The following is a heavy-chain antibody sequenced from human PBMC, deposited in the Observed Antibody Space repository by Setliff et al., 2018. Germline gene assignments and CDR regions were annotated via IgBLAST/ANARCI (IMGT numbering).Heavy chain of an antibody. CDR3: ARVSRTIVAARGFDY. CDR2: INPSGGST. J-gene: IGHJ4*02. CDR1: GYTFTRYY. V-gene: IGHV1-46*01. Sequence: ASVKVSCKASGYTFTRYYMHWVRQAPGQGLEWMGIINPSGGSTSYAQKFQGRVTITADESTSTAYMELSSLRSEDTAVYYCARVSRTIVAARGFDYWGQGTLVTVSS. D-gene: IGHD5-12*01.